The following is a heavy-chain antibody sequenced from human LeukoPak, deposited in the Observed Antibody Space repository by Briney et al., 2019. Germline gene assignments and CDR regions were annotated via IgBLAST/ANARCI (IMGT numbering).Heavy chain of an antibody. D-gene: IGHD2-2*01. Sequence: ASVKVSCKASGYTFTSYGISWVRQAPGQGLEWMGWISAYNGNTNYAQKLQGRVTMTTDTSTSTAYMELRSLRSDDTAVYYCARKGWPLIVVPDAILMGDAFDIWGQGTMVTVSS. V-gene: IGHV1-18*01. J-gene: IGHJ3*02. CDR2: ISAYNGNT. CDR3: ARKGWPLIVVPDAILMGDAFDI. CDR1: GYTFTSYG.